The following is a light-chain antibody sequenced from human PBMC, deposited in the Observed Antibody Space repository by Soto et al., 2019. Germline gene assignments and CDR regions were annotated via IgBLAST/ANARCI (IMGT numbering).Light chain of an antibody. CDR1: SSNVGSYKL. J-gene: IGLJ1*01. CDR2: EVN. CDR3: CSSGGSPTYV. V-gene: IGLV2-23*02. Sequence: QSSLTNPASVSGSPGQSITTSCTGTSSNVGSYKLVSWYQQHPGKAPKLMIFEVNKRPSGVSNRFSGSKSGNTASLTISGLKVEDEADYYCCSSGGSPTYVFGTGTKVTVL.